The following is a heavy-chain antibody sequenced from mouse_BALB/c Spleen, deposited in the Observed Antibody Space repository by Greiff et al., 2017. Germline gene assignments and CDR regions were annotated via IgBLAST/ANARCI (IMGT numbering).Heavy chain of an antibody. Sequence: VQLQQSGPELVKPGASVRISCKASGYTFTSYYIHWVKQRPGQGLEWIGWIYPGNVNTKYNEKFKGKATLTADKSSSTAYMQLSSLTSEDSAVYFCARGLITTVVPFAYWGQGTLVTVSA. CDR1: GYTFTSYY. V-gene: IGHV1S56*01. CDR2: IYPGNVNT. CDR3: ARGLITTVVPFAY. D-gene: IGHD1-1*01. J-gene: IGHJ3*01.